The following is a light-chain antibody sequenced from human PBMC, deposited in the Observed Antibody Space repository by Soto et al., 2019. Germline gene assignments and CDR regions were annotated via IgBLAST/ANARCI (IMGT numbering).Light chain of an antibody. CDR1: QSVSSN. CDR2: GAS. J-gene: IGKJ1*01. CDR3: QQYNNWSET. V-gene: IGKV3-15*01. Sequence: EIMMTQSPATLSVSPGERATLSCRASQSVSSNLAWYQQKPGQAPRLLIYGASTRATGIPARFSGSGSGTEFTLTISSLQSEDFAVYYCQQYNNWSETVGQGTKVDTK.